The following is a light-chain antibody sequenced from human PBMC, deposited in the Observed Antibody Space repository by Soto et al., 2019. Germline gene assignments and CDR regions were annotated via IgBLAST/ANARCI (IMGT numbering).Light chain of an antibody. Sequence: DIQMTQSPSSLSASVGDRVSITCQASQDISNYLSWYQLRPGPAPKLLIYDASDLETGVPSRFSVSGSGTDFTFTINTLQPEDIATYFCQQFHNVPYTFGQGTKLEIK. V-gene: IGKV1-33*01. CDR1: QDISNY. CDR2: DAS. CDR3: QQFHNVPYT. J-gene: IGKJ2*01.